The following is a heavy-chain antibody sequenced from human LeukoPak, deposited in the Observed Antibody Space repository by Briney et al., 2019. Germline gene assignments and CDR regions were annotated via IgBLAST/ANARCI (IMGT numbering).Heavy chain of an antibody. CDR2: ISAYNGNT. D-gene: IGHD3-16*02. V-gene: IGHV1-18*01. Sequence: EASVKVSCKASAGTFSSYAINWVRQAPGQGLEWMGRISAYNGNTNYAQKLQGRVTMTTDTSTSTAYMELRSLRSDDTAVYYCARQDYVWGSYRYHNWFDPWGQGTLVTVSS. J-gene: IGHJ5*02. CDR3: ARQDYVWGSYRYHNWFDP. CDR1: AGTFSSYA.